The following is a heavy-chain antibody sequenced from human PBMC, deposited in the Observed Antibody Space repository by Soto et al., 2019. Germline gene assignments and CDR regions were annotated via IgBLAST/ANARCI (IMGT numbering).Heavy chain of an antibody. D-gene: IGHD3-10*01. CDR3: ARTDERRVRWFDP. J-gene: IGHJ5*02. CDR2: INPNSGNT. V-gene: IGHV1-8*01. CDR1: GYTFTSYD. Sequence: QVQLVQSGAEVKKPGASVKVCCKASGYTFTSYDINWVRQATGQGLEWMGWINPNSGNTGYAQKFQGRVTMTRNTSISTGYMELSSLRSEDTAVYYCARTDERRVRWFDPWGQGTLVTVSS.